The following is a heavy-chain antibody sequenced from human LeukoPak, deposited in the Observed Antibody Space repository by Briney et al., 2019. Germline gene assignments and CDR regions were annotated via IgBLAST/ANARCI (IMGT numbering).Heavy chain of an antibody. V-gene: IGHV3-74*01. CDR3: ARYDNDYGDYHFDY. CDR1: GFTFSSYW. Sequence: GGSLRLSRAASGFTFSSYWMHWVRQAPGKGLVWVSRINSDGSSTSYADSVKGRFTISRDNAKNTLYLQMNSLRAEDTAVYYCARYDNDYGDYHFDYWGQGTLVTVSS. CDR2: INSDGSST. J-gene: IGHJ4*02. D-gene: IGHD4-17*01.